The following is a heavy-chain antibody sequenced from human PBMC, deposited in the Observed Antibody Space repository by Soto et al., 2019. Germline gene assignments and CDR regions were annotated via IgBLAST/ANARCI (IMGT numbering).Heavy chain of an antibody. V-gene: IGHV4-39*01. CDR1: GGSISSYY. D-gene: IGHD5-12*01. CDR3: ARGVATVVTSYFDY. Sequence: SETLSLTCTVSGGSISSYYWGWIRQPPGKGLEWIGSIYYSGSTYYNPSLKSRVTISVDTSKNQFSLKLSSVTAADTAVYYCARGVATVVTSYFDYWGQGTLVTVPQ. CDR2: IYYSGST. J-gene: IGHJ4*02.